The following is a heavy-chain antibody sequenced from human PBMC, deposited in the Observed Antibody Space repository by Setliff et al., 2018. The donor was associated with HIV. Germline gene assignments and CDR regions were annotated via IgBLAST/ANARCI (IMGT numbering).Heavy chain of an antibody. D-gene: IGHD3-22*01. CDR2: IVPVFGIG. CDR3: TAGLNYYDRSGLGA. J-gene: IGHJ5*02. V-gene: IGHV1-69*13. CDR1: GGTFSTYA. Sequence: SVKVSCKASGGTFSTYAISWVRQAPGQGLEWMGGIVPVFGIGRSPQKFQGRVIITADESTSTAYMELSSLTSGDTAVYYCTAGLNYYDRSGLGAWGQGTLVTVSS.